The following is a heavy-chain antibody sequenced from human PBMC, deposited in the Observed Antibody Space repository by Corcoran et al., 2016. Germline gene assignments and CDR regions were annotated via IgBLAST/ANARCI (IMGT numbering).Heavy chain of an antibody. CDR2: IIPIFGTA. V-gene: IGHV1-69*01. D-gene: IGHD2-15*01. J-gene: IGHJ5*02. Sequence: QVQLVQSGAEVKKPGSSVKVSCKASGGTFSSYAISWVRQAPGQGLEWMGGIIPIFGTANYAQKFQGRVTITGDESTSTAYMELSSLRSEDTAVDYWAGEGGRGRWSPHAASDWFDPWGQGTLVTVSS. CDR1: GGTFSSYA. CDR3: AGEGGRGRWSPHAASDWFDP.